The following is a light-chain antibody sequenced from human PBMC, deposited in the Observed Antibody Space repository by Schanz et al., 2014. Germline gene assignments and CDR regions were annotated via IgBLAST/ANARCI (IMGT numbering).Light chain of an antibody. J-gene: IGKJ4*01. CDR3: QQRSNWPLT. CDR1: QSVSSTS. V-gene: IGKV3D-20*02. Sequence: EIVLTQSPDTLSLTPGERATLSCRASQSVSSTSLAWYQQNPGQAPRLLMYRASTRATGIPDRFSGSGSGTDFTLTISSLEPVDFAVYYCQQRSNWPLTFGGGTKVEIK. CDR2: RAS.